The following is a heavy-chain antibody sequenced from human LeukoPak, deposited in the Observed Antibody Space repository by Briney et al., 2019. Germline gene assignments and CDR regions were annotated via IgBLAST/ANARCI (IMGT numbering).Heavy chain of an antibody. CDR1: GGSISSYY. CDR3: VRVDLRAAYFDY. V-gene: IGHV4-4*07. CDR2: IYTSGST. Sequence: SETLSLNCTVSGGSISSYYWSWIRQPAGKGLEWIGRIYTSGSTGYNPSLKSRVTMSVDTSKNQFSLKLSSVTAADTAVYYCVRVDLRAAYFDYWGQGTLVTVSS. D-gene: IGHD2-15*01. J-gene: IGHJ4*02.